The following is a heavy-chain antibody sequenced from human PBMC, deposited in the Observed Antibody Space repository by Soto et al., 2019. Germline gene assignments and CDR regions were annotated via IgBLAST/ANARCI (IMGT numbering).Heavy chain of an antibody. Sequence: ASVKVSCKASGYTFTSYAMHCVRQAPGQRLEWMGWINAGNGNTKYSQKFQGRVTITRDTSASTAYMELSSLRSEDTAVYYCARDLSWSGWYSPYYYYGMDVWGQGTTVTVSS. CDR3: ARDLSWSGWYSPYYYYGMDV. CDR2: INAGNGNT. D-gene: IGHD6-19*01. V-gene: IGHV1-3*01. J-gene: IGHJ6*02. CDR1: GYTFTSYA.